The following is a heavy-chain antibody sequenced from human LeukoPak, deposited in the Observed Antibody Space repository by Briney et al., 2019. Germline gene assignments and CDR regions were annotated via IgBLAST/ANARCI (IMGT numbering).Heavy chain of an antibody. CDR1: GFTVSSNY. CDR3: GKGRVSE. J-gene: IGHJ4*02. CDR2: IHADGVGT. D-gene: IGHD6-19*01. Sequence: GGSLRLSCAASGFTVSSNYMSWVRQAPGKGLEWVSSIHADGVGTFYADSVRGRFTISRDNSKNTLDLQMNSLRVEDTAVYYCGKGRVSEWGQGTLVTVSS. V-gene: IGHV3-53*01.